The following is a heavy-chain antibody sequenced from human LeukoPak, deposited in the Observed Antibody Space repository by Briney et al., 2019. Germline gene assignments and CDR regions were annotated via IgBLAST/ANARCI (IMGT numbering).Heavy chain of an antibody. CDR2: VGVRSAAI. CDR1: GFTFSSYS. D-gene: IGHD6-19*01. CDR3: ARGGSGWYAGDY. J-gene: IGHJ4*02. Sequence: GGSLRLSCAASGFTFSSYSMNWVRQAPGKGLECVSYVGVRSAAIYYADSVKGRFTISRDNARTSLYLQMNGLRAEDTAVYYCARGGSGWYAGDYWGQGTLVTVSS. V-gene: IGHV3-48*04.